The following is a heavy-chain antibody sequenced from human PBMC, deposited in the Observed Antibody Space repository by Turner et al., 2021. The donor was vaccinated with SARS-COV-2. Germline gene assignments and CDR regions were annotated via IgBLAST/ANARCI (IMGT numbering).Heavy chain of an antibody. CDR1: GYTFTSYD. Sequence: QVQLVQSGAEVKKPGASVKVSCKAFGYTFTSYDINWVRQATGQGLEWMGWMDANSGNTVYAHKFHGRVTITRNTSISTAYMELSSLRSEDTAVYYCARVGVGATEYMDVWGKGTTVTVSS. D-gene: IGHD1-26*01. CDR2: MDANSGNT. CDR3: ARVGVGATEYMDV. V-gene: IGHV1-8*03. J-gene: IGHJ6*03.